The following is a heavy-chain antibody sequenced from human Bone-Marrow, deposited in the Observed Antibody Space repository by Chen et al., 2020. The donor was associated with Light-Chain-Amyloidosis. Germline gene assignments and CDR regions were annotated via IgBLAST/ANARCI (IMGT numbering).Heavy chain of an antibody. Sequence: QVQLVQSGAEVKKPGASVKVSCKASGYTFTSYAINWVRQATGQGLEWMGWMNPNSGNTGYAQKFQGRVTMTRNTSISTAYMELSSLRSEDTAVYYCARGSYGSGSYYHYYYYGMDVWGQGTTVTVSS. D-gene: IGHD3-10*01. CDR1: GYTFTSYA. CDR3: ARGSYGSGSYYHYYYYGMDV. CDR2: MNPNSGNT. J-gene: IGHJ6*02. V-gene: IGHV1-8*01.